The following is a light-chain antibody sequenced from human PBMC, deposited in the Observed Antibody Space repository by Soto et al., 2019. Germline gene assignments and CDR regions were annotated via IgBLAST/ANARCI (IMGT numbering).Light chain of an antibody. J-gene: IGLJ1*01. CDR2: EVT. Sequence: SALTQPPSASGSPGHSVTISCTGTSGDVGGYDYVSWYQQHPGKAPKLMIYEVTKRPLGVPDRFSGSKSGNTASLTVSGLQAEDEADYYCSSYAGSDNPYVFGTGTKVTVL. CDR1: SGDVGGYDY. V-gene: IGLV2-8*01. CDR3: SSYAGSDNPYV.